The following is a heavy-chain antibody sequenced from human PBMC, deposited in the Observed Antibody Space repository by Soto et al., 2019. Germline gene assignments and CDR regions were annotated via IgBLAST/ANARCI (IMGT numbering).Heavy chain of an antibody. J-gene: IGHJ5*02. CDR3: ARHDSEAYYYGSGSWFHDP. CDR2: IDYSGST. V-gene: IGHV4-39*01. D-gene: IGHD3-10*01. Sequence: WVRQPPGKGLEWIGNIDYSGSTYYNPSLKIRVTISVDTSKNQFSLKLSSVTAADTAVYYCARHDSEAYYYGSGSWFHDPWGQGALITVSS.